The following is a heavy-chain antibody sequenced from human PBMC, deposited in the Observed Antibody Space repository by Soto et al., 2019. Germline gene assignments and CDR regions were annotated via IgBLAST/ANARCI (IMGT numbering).Heavy chain of an antibody. CDR2: INPDNGNT. D-gene: IGHD6-13*01. V-gene: IGHV1-3*01. CDR1: GYTFTRYT. CDR3: ARGIAAGQLDP. Sequence: ASVKVSCKASGYTFTRYTMNWVRQAPGQRLEWMGWINPDNGNTKSSQKFQDRVIITRDTSASTAYMDLSSLRSEDTAVYYCARGIAAGQLDPWGQGTLITVSS. J-gene: IGHJ5*02.